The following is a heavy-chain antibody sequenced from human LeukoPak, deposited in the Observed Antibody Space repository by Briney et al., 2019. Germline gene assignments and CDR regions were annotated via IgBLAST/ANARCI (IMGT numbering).Heavy chain of an antibody. CDR1: GFTFSSYA. J-gene: IGHJ4*02. CDR3: ARADLIAAAGLDY. D-gene: IGHD6-13*01. CDR2: ISYDGSNK. Sequence: GGSLRLSCAASGFTFSSYAMHWVRQAPGKGLEWVAVISYDGSNKYYADSVKGRFTISRDNSKNTLYLQMSSLRAEDTAVYYCARADLIAAAGLDYWGQGTLVTVSS. V-gene: IGHV3-30*04.